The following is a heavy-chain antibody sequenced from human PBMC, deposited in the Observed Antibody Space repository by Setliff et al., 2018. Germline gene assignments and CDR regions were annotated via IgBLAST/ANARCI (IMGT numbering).Heavy chain of an antibody. V-gene: IGHV3-7*01. J-gene: IGHJ5*02. Sequence: GGSLRLSCAASGFTFSTYWMSWVRQAPGKGLEWVANIKEDGSEKYYVDSVKGRFTISRDNAKNSLDLQMNSLRAEDTAVYYTARDPFGNPVLVPWGQGTLVTV. CDR3: ARDPFGNPVLVP. D-gene: IGHD3-10*01. CDR1: GFTFSTYW. CDR2: IKEDGSEK.